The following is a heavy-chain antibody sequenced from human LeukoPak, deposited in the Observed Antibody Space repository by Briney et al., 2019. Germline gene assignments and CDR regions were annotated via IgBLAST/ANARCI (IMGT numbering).Heavy chain of an antibody. CDR2: FDPEDGET. CDR3: ATLPAGLVYQGFEY. Sequence: GASAKVSCKVSGYTLTELSMHWVRQAPGKGLEWMGGFDPEDGETIYAQKFQGRVTMTEDTSTDTAYMELSSLRSEDTAVYYCATLPAGLVYQGFEYWGQGTLVTVSS. V-gene: IGHV1-24*01. CDR1: GYTLTELS. J-gene: IGHJ4*02. D-gene: IGHD6-13*01.